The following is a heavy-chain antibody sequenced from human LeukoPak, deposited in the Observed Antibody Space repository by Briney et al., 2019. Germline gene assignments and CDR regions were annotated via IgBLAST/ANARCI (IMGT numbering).Heavy chain of an antibody. CDR2: IYHSGST. D-gene: IGHD6-13*01. CDR1: GGSISSGGYS. Sequence: SQTLSLTCAVSGGSISSGGYSWSWIRQPPGKGLEWIGYIYHSGSTYYNPSLKSRVTISVDRSKNQFSLKLSSVTPEDTAVYYCTREVAGTGGFDYWGQGITVTVSS. J-gene: IGHJ4*02. CDR3: TREVAGTGGFDY. V-gene: IGHV4-30-2*01.